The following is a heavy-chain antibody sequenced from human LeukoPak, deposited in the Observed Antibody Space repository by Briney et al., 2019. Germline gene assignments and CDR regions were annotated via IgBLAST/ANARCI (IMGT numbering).Heavy chain of an antibody. CDR1: GGSFSGYY. V-gene: IGHV4-34*01. D-gene: IGHD6-6*01. CDR2: INHSGST. Sequence: PSETLSLTCAVYGGSFSGYYWSWIRQPPGKGLEWIGEINHSGSTNYNPSLKSRVTISVDTSKNQFSLKLSSVTAADTAVYYCARRRIAARPADYWGQGTLVTVSS. CDR3: ARRRIAARPADY. J-gene: IGHJ4*02.